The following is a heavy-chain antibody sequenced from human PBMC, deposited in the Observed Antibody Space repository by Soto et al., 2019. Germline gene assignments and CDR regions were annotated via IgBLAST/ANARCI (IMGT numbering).Heavy chain of an antibody. V-gene: IGHV3-30*03. D-gene: IGHD6-13*01. Sequence: QVQLVESGGGVVQPGRSLRLSCAASGFTFSNSGMHWVRQAPGKGLEGVAVISYDGSNEHYADSVKGRFTVSRDSSKNTLYLQMNSLRAEDTAVYYCARDRSFSWSFDYWGQGTLVTVSS. CDR1: GFTFSNSG. J-gene: IGHJ4*02. CDR2: ISYDGSNE. CDR3: ARDRSFSWSFDY.